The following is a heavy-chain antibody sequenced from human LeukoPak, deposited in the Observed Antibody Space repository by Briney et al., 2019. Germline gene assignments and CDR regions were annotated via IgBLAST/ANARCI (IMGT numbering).Heavy chain of an antibody. CDR2: ISYDGSNK. CDR1: GFTFSCYA. Sequence: GGSLRLSCAASGFTFSCYAMHWVRQAPGKGLEWVAVISYDGSNKYYADSVKGRFTISRDDSKNTLYLQMNSLGAEDTAVYYCASSRGTGTAPFDYWGQGTLVTVSS. CDR3: ASSRGTGTAPFDY. J-gene: IGHJ4*02. D-gene: IGHD1-1*01. V-gene: IGHV3-30-3*01.